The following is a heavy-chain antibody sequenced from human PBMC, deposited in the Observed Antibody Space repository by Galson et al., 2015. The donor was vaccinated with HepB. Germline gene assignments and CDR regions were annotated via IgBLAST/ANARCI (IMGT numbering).Heavy chain of an antibody. J-gene: IGHJ4*02. CDR3: AKLIKWRSGTDY. V-gene: IGHV3-23*01. D-gene: IGHD3-10*01. CDR1: GFTFSSYA. CDR2: ISTSGGTT. Sequence: SLRLSCAASGFTFSSYAMSWVRQAPGKGLEWVSAISTSGGTTYYADSVKGRFTISRDNSKNTLYLQMNSLRAEDTAVYYCAKLIKWRSGTDYWGQGTLVTVSS.